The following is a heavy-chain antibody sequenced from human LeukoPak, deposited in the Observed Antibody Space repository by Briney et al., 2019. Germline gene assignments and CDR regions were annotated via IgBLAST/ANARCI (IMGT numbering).Heavy chain of an antibody. CDR1: GYTFTSYA. D-gene: IGHD1-26*01. V-gene: IGHV1-18*01. J-gene: IGHJ3*02. Sequence: ASVNVSCTASGYTFTSYAISWVGQSPGHALVWMGCISASTGNTNYAQKLQGRVTMTTDTSTSTAYMELRSLRSDDTAVYYCARGGLLYRSGSYFHYAFDIWGQGTMVTVSS. CDR3: ARGGLLYRSGSYFHYAFDI. CDR2: ISASTGNT.